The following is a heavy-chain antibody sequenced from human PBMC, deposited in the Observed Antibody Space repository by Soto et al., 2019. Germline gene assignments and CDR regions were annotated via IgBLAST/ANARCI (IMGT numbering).Heavy chain of an antibody. CDR1: GFTFSSYG. D-gene: IGHD3-16*02. Sequence: VQLVESGGGVVQPGRSLRLSCAASGFTFSSYGMHWVGRAPGRGREWVAVIWYDGSNKYYADSVKGRFTISRDNSKNTLYLQMNSLRAEDTAVYYCARDSRQISYYMDVWGKGTTVTVSS. CDR2: IWYDGSNK. J-gene: IGHJ6*03. CDR3: ARDSRQISYYMDV. V-gene: IGHV3-33*01.